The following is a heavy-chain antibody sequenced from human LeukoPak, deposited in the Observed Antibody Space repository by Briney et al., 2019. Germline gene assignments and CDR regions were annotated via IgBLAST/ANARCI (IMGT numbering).Heavy chain of an antibody. D-gene: IGHD1-26*01. CDR3: ARVLEYRGSYYDYFDY. J-gene: IGHJ4*02. CDR2: ISYDGSNK. CDR1: GFTFSSYA. V-gene: IGHV3-30-3*01. Sequence: GGSLRLSCAASGFTFSSYAMHWVRQAPGKGLEWVAVISYDGSNKYYADSVKGRFTISRDNSKNTLYLQMNSLRAEDTAVYYCARVLEYRGSYYDYFDYWGQGTLVTVSS.